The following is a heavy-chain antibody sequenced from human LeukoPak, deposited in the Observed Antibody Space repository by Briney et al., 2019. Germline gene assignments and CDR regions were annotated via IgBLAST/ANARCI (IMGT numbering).Heavy chain of an antibody. J-gene: IGHJ4*02. V-gene: IGHV3-30-3*01. CDR1: GFTFSSYV. D-gene: IGHD5-12*01. CDR3: ARDPGRGYSGYYFDY. CDR2: ISYDGSNK. Sequence: GGSLRLSCAASGFTFSSYVMHWVRQAPGKGLEWVAVISYDGSNKYYADSVKGRFTISRDNSKNTLYLQMNSLRAEDTAVYYCARDPGRGYSGYYFDYWGQGTLVTVSS.